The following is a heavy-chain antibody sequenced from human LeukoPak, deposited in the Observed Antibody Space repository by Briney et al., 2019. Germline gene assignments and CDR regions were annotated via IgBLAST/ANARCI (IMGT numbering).Heavy chain of an antibody. CDR2: ISPYNGNT. J-gene: IGHJ5*02. V-gene: IGHV1-18*01. Sequence: ASVKASCKASGGTFSSYAISWVRQAPGQGLEWMGWISPYNGNTNYAQKLQGRVTMTTDTSTSTAYMELRSLRSDDTAVYYCARTKGGYKTSANWFDPWGQGTLVTVSS. D-gene: IGHD5-24*01. CDR1: GGTFSSYA. CDR3: ARTKGGYKTSANWFDP.